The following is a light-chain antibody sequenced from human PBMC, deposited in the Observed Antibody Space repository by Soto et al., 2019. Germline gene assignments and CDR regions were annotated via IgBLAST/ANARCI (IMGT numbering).Light chain of an antibody. CDR2: AAS. CDR3: QKYNSHPWT. V-gene: IGKV1-6*01. CDR1: QGIRND. J-gene: IGKJ1*01. Sequence: AIQLTQSPSSLAASLGDRVTITCRASQGIRNDLGWYQQKPGKAPKLLIYAASSLQSGVPSRFRGSASGTDFTLTISSLQPDDVETYYCQKYNSHPWTFGQGTKVDIK.